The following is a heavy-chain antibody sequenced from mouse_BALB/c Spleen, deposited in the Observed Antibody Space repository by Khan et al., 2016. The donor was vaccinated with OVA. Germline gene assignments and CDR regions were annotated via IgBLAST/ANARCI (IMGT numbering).Heavy chain of an antibody. CDR3: ARPAYDGYYDY. Sequence: QVQLQQSGPELVRPGVSVKISCKGSGYTFTDYAMYWVKQSHAESLEWIGLISTYSGNTNYNQKFKGKATMTVDKSSTTAYMELARLTSEDAAIYYGARPAYDGYYDYWGQGTPLTVSS. D-gene: IGHD2-3*01. V-gene: IGHV1S137*01. CDR1: GYTFTDYA. J-gene: IGHJ2*01. CDR2: ISTYSGNT.